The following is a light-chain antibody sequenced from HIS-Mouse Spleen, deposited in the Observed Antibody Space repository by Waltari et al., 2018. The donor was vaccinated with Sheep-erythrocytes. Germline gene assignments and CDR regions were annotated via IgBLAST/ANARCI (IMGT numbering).Light chain of an antibody. CDR3: CSYAGSYNHV. V-gene: IGLV2-11*01. Sequence: QSALTQPRSVSGSPGQSVTISCTGTSSDVGGYNYVSWYQQHPGKATNLMIYDVSKRPSGSPDRFSGSKSGNTASLTISGLQAEDEADYYCCSYAGSYNHVFATGTKVTVL. CDR2: DVS. CDR1: SSDVGGYNY. J-gene: IGLJ1*01.